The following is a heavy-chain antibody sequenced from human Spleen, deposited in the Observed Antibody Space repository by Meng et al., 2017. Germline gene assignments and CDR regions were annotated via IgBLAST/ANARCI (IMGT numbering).Heavy chain of an antibody. CDR2: IGHSGIT. D-gene: IGHD4-23*01. J-gene: IGHJ4*02. CDR3: ARVFGDYGGPSGAYYFDY. V-gene: IGHV4-39*01. Sequence: QPQLQESGPGLVRPSEALSLTCSVSGGSISTSGYYWGWIRQPPGKGLEWIGSIGHSGITYYTPSLKSRVTVSIDTSKSQFSLKLTSVTAADTAVYYCARVFGDYGGPSGAYYFDYWGQGTLVTVSS. CDR1: GGSISTSGYY.